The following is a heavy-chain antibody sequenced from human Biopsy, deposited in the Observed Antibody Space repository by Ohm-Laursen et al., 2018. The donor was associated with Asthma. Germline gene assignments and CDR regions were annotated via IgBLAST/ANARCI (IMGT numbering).Heavy chain of an antibody. J-gene: IGHJ3*01. V-gene: IGHV1-3*04. CDR1: GYNFISFA. CDR2: VNTGNGYT. Sequence: GASVKVSCKASGYNFISFAIHWVRQAPGQRLGWMGWVNTGNGYTKYSQKFQGRVTITRDTSASTAYMELRSLRSEDTATYYCARTYYDFLTGQVKDVFGVWGQGTMVTVSS. CDR3: ARTYYDFLTGQVKDVFGV. D-gene: IGHD3-9*01.